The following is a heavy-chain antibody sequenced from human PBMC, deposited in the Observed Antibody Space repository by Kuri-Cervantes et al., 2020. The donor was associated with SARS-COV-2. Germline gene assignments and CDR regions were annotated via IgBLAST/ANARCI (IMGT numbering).Heavy chain of an antibody. V-gene: IGHV3-30-3*01. J-gene: IGHJ6*02. CDR1: GFTFTDHA. Sequence: GGSLRLSCAASGFTFTDHAMHWVRQAPGKGLQWVALISYDGSNKYYADSVKGRFTISRDNSKNTLYLQMNSLRAEDTAVYYCAREGSGSYWHYYYGMDVWGQGTTVTVSS. D-gene: IGHD1-26*01. CDR3: AREGSGSYWHYYYGMDV. CDR2: ISYDGSNK.